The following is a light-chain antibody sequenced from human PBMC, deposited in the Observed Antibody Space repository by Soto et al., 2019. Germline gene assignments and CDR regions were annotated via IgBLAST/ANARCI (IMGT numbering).Light chain of an antibody. CDR2: HAS. CDR3: RQSYGTPPFT. CDR1: QGISSW. Sequence: GYRVTGRAPWSQGISSWLAWYQQKPGKAPKRLIQHASSVHSRVTSRYSGGGSVTAVTRTISRLQPEDFAAYYCRQSYGTPPFTFGPGTKVDIK. V-gene: IGKV1-39*01. J-gene: IGKJ3*01.